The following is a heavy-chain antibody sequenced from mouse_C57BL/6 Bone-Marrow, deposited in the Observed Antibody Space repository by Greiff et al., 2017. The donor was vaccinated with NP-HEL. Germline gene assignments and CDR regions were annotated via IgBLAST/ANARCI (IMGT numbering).Heavy chain of an antibody. V-gene: IGHV1-5*01. Sequence: VQLQQSGTVLARPGASVKMSCKTSGYTFTSYWMHWVKQRPGQGLEWIGAIYPGNSDTSYNQKFKGKAKLTAVTSASTAYMELSSLTNEDSAVYYCTTIYYDYDWFAYWGQGTLVTVSA. CDR2: IYPGNSDT. J-gene: IGHJ3*01. D-gene: IGHD2-4*01. CDR1: GYTFTSYW. CDR3: TTIYYDYDWFAY.